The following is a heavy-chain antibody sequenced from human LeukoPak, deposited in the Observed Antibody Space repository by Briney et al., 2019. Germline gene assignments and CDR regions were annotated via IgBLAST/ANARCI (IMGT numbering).Heavy chain of an antibody. J-gene: IGHJ4*02. CDR1: GLTLSSYW. CDR2: IKQDGSEK. Sequence: GGSLRLSCAASGLTLSSYWMSWVRQAPRNGLQWVANIKQDGSEKYYVDSVKGRFTISRDNAKNSLYLQMNSLRAEDTAVYYCARDLLLHGAFDYWGQGTLVTVSS. V-gene: IGHV3-7*03. CDR3: ARDLLLHGAFDY.